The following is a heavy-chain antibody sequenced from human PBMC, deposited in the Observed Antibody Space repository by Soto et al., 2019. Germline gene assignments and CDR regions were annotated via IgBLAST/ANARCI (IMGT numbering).Heavy chain of an antibody. CDR2: ISAYNGNT. CDR1: GYTFTSYG. CDR3: ASSGYYYEGGDY. Sequence: QVQLVQSGAEVKKPGASVKVSCKASGYTFTSYGISWVRQAPGQGLEWMGWISAYNGNTNYAQKLQGRVTMTTDTARSTAYMELRSLGADDTAFYYCASSGYYYEGGDYWAKGTLVPVS. D-gene: IGHD3-22*01. J-gene: IGHJ4*02. V-gene: IGHV1-18*01.